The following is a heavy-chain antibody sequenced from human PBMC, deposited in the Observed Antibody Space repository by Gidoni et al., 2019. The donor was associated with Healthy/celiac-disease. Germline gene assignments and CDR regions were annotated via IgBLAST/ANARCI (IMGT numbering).Heavy chain of an antibody. V-gene: IGHV3-30*04. CDR1: GFTFSSYA. D-gene: IGHD6-13*01. CDR3: ARAHEPIAAAGPVDY. J-gene: IGHJ4*02. Sequence: QVQLVESGGGVVQPGRSLRLSCAASGFTFSSYAMHWVRQAPGKGLEWVAVISYDGSNKYYADSVKGRFTISRDNSKNTLYLQMNSLRAEDTAVYYCARAHEPIAAAGPVDYWGQGTLVTVSS. CDR2: ISYDGSNK.